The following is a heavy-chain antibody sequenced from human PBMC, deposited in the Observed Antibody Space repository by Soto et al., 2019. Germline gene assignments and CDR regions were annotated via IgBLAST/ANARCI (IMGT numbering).Heavy chain of an antibody. CDR2: TYYRSRWYN. CDR1: GDSVSSNSAA. D-gene: IGHD2-2*01. CDR3: ARSYCSSTSCYGGSYYYYMDV. Sequence: PSQTLSLTCAISGDSVSSNSAAWNWIRLSPSRGLEWLARTYYRSRWYNDYAVSVRSRITVNPDTSKNQFSLQLTSVTPEDTAVYYCARSYCSSTSCYGGSYYYYMDVWGKGTTVTVSS. J-gene: IGHJ6*03. V-gene: IGHV6-1*01.